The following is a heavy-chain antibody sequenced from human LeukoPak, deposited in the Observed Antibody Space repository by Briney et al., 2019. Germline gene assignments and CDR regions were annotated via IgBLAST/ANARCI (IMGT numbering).Heavy chain of an antibody. D-gene: IGHD6-13*01. CDR1: GFTFSSYA. J-gene: IGHJ4*02. CDR3: AREATGYSASWGDY. Sequence: GGSLRLSCTASGFTFSSYAMNWVRQAPGKGLEWVSSISGSGGIPYYADSVKGRFTISRDNAKNSVYLQMNTLRAEDTAVYYCAREATGYSASWGDYWGQGTLVSVSS. CDR2: ISGSGGIP. V-gene: IGHV3-23*01.